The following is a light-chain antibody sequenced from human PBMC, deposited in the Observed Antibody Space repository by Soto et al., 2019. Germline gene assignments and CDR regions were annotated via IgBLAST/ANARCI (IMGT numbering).Light chain of an antibody. CDR2: GAS. J-gene: IGKJ5*01. Sequence: EIVMTQSPATLSVSRGERATLSCRASQSVSSNLAWYQQKPGQAPRLLIYGASTRATGIPARFSGSGSGTEFTLTISSLQSEDFALYYCQQYNKWPPITFGQGTRLEIK. CDR3: QQYNKWPPIT. V-gene: IGKV3-15*01. CDR1: QSVSSN.